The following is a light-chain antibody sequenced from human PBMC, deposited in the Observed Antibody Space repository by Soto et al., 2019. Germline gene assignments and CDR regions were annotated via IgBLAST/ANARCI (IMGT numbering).Light chain of an antibody. Sequence: DIPMTQSPSSLSASVGDRVTITCPASQDISNYLNWYQQKPGKAPKILIYDASVLEAGVPSRFSGGGSGTHFTLTISSLQAEDVATYYCQQFDNLPLTFGGGTKVEIK. CDR2: DAS. J-gene: IGKJ4*01. CDR1: QDISNY. V-gene: IGKV1-33*01. CDR3: QQFDNLPLT.